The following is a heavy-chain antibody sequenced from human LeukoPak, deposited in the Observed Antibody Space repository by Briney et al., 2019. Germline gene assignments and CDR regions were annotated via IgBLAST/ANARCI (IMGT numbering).Heavy chain of an antibody. CDR3: ARDTGTYYISAFDI. Sequence: GGSLRLSCAASGFTFSINAMTWVRQAPGEGLEWVSYICRSGRTIYYADSVKGRFTISRDNAKNSLELQMNSLRAEDTAVYYCARDTGTYYISAFDIWGQGTMVTVSS. CDR1: GFTFSINA. V-gene: IGHV3-48*04. D-gene: IGHD1-26*01. J-gene: IGHJ3*02. CDR2: ICRSGRTI.